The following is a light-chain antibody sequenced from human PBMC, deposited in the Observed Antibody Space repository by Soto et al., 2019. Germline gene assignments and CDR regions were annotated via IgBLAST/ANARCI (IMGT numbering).Light chain of an antibody. CDR3: QQYKNWPPIT. Sequence: ELVMTQSPATLSVSPGERATLSCRAGQSLSSSLAWYQQKPGQAPRLLIYGADTRATGIPARFSGSGFGTEFTLTISSLQSEDFAVYYCQQYKNWPPITFGQGTRLEIK. V-gene: IGKV3-15*01. J-gene: IGKJ5*01. CDR2: GAD. CDR1: QSLSSS.